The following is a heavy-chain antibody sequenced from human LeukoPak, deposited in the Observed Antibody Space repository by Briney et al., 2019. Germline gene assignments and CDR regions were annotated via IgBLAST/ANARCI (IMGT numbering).Heavy chain of an antibody. CDR1: GYTFTDYA. CDR2: INTGKGNT. D-gene: IGHD2-15*01. J-gene: IGHJ5*02. V-gene: IGHV1-3*04. Sequence: GASVKVSCKASGYTFTDYAMHWVRQAPGERLEWMGWINTGKGNTKYSQKFQGRVTITMDTSASTAYMELSSLRSEDTAVYYCARDHVVGLAPFDPWGQGTLVTVSP. CDR3: ARDHVVGLAPFDP.